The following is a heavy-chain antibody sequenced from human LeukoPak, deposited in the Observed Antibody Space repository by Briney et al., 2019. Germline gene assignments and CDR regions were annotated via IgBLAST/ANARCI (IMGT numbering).Heavy chain of an antibody. V-gene: IGHV3-23*01. D-gene: IGHD3-16*02. CDR2: ISGSGGST. CDR1: GFTFSTYG. CDR3: AKGPYDYVWGSYRYNDMDV. J-gene: IGHJ6*03. Sequence: AGGSLRLSCVASGFTFSTYGMSWVRQAPGKGLEWVSAISGSGGSTYYADSVKGRFTISRDNSKNTLYLQMNSLRAEDTAVYYCAKGPYDYVWGSYRYNDMDVWGKGTTVTVSS.